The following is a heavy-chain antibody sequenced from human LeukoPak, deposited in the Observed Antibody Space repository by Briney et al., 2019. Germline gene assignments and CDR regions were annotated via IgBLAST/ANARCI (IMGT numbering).Heavy chain of an antibody. CDR3: AGIDYGDYVQH. V-gene: IGHV4-59*01. Sequence: PSETLSLTGTVSRGSISSYYWSWIRQTPGKGLEWIGYIYYSGSTDYNPSLKSRVTISVDTSKNQFSLKLRSVTAADTAVYYCAGIDYGDYVQHWGQGTLVTVSS. J-gene: IGHJ1*01. CDR1: RGSISSYY. CDR2: IYYSGST. D-gene: IGHD4-17*01.